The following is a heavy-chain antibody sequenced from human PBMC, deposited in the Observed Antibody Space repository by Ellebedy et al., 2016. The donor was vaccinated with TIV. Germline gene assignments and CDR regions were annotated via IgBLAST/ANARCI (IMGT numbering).Heavy chain of an antibody. CDR1: GGSFSGYY. J-gene: IGHJ6*02. D-gene: IGHD6-6*01. Sequence: SETLSLTCAVYGGSFSGYYWSWIRQPPGKGLEWIGEINHSGSTNYNPSLKSRVTISVDTSKNQFSLKLSSVTAADTAVYYCARWAVEYSSSSGTQRRSYGYYYGMDVWGQGTTVTVSS. CDR3: ARWAVEYSSSSGTQRRSYGYYYGMDV. V-gene: IGHV4-34*01. CDR2: INHSGST.